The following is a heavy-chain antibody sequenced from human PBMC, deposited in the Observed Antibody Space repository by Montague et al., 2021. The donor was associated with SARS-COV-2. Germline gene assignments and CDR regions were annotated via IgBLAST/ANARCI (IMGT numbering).Heavy chain of an antibody. Sequence: SETLSLTCTVSGGSISSYYWSWIRQPPGKGLEWIGYIYYSGSTNHNPSLKSRVTVSVDTSKNQFSLKLSSVTAADTAVHYRARGSGWMGNAFDIWGQGTMVTVSS. CDR2: IYYSGST. J-gene: IGHJ3*02. V-gene: IGHV4-59*01. CDR3: ARGSGWMGNAFDI. D-gene: IGHD6-19*01. CDR1: GGSISSYY.